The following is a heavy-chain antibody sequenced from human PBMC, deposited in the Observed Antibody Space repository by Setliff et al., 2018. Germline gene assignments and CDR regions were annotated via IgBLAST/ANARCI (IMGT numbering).Heavy chain of an antibody. Sequence: ASVKVSCKVSGYTLTELSMHWVRQAPGKGLEWMGGFDPEDGETIYAQKFQGRVTMTEDTSTDTAYMELSSLRSGDTAVYYCARDGEYDYDYVYWGQGTLVTVSS. J-gene: IGHJ4*02. CDR1: GYTLTELS. CDR3: ARDGEYDYDYVY. D-gene: IGHD5-12*01. CDR2: FDPEDGET. V-gene: IGHV1-24*01.